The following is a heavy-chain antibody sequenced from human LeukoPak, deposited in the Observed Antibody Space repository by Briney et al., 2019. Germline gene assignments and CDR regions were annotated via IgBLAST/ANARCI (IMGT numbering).Heavy chain of an antibody. Sequence: GGSLRLSCAASGFTFSSYSMNWVRQAPGKGLEWVSSISSSSSYIYYADSVKGRFTISRDNAKNSLYLQMNGLRAEDTAVYYCAKPLHTYYDILTGPAYWGQGTLVTVSS. CDR1: GFTFSSYS. J-gene: IGHJ4*02. CDR2: ISSSSSYI. CDR3: AKPLHTYYDILTGPAY. V-gene: IGHV3-21*01. D-gene: IGHD3-9*01.